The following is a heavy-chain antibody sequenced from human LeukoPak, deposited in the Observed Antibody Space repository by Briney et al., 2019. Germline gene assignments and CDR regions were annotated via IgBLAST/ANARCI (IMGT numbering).Heavy chain of an antibody. V-gene: IGHV1-18*01. CDR2: ISAYNGNT. J-gene: IGHJ5*02. CDR1: GYTFTSYG. D-gene: IGHD6-13*01. Sequence: ASVKVSCKASGYTFTSYGISWVRQAPGQGLEWMGWISAYNGNTNYAQKLQGRVTMTTDTSTSTAYMELRSLRSDDTAVYYCARAGSSWIPIMSWFDPWGQGTLVNVSS. CDR3: ARAGSSWIPIMSWFDP.